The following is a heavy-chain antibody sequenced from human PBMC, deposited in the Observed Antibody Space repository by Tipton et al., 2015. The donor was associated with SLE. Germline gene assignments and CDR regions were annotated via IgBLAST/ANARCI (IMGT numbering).Heavy chain of an antibody. V-gene: IGHV3-30-3*01. J-gene: IGHJ4*02. Sequence: SLRLSCAASGFTFDDYAMHWVRQAPGKGLEWVAVISYDGSNKYYADSVKGRFTISRDNSKNTLYLQMNSLRAEDTAVYYCAREIAAAGTPDYWGQGTLVTVSS. CDR3: AREIAAAGTPDY. CDR2: ISYDGSNK. CDR1: GFTFDDYA. D-gene: IGHD6-13*01.